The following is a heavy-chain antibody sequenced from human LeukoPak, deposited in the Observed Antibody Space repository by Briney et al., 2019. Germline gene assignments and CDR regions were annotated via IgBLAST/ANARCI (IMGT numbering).Heavy chain of an antibody. D-gene: IGHD6-13*01. V-gene: IGHV3-9*03. Sequence: PGRSLRLSCAASGFTFDDYAMHWVRQAPGKGLEWVSGISWNSGSIGYADSVKGRFTISRDNAKNSLYLQMNSLRAEDMASYYCAKDMRRLAAAGTSFDIWGQGTMVTVSS. CDR1: GFTFDDYA. CDR3: AKDMRRLAAAGTSFDI. J-gene: IGHJ3*02. CDR2: ISWNSGSI.